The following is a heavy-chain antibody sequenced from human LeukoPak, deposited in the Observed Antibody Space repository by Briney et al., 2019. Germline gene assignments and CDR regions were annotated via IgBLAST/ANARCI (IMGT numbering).Heavy chain of an antibody. CDR3: ARGGIAAADLDY. Sequence: ASVKVSCKASGYTFTSYYMHWVRQAPGQGLEWMGIINPSGGSTSYAQKFQGRVTITVDESTSTAYMELSSLRSEDTAGYYCARGGIAAADLDYWGQGTLGTVSS. CDR1: GYTFTSYY. J-gene: IGHJ4*02. D-gene: IGHD6-13*01. CDR2: INPSGGST. V-gene: IGHV1-46*01.